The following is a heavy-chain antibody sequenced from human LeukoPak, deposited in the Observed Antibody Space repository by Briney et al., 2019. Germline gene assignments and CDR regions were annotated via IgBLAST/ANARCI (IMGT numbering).Heavy chain of an antibody. CDR1: GGSISSYY. D-gene: IGHD6-19*01. CDR3: ARDPREGSGWYVFDY. CDR2: IYYSGST. V-gene: IGHV4-59*01. Sequence: PSETLSLTCTVSGGSISSYYWSWIRQPPGKGLEWIGYIYYSGSTNYNPSLKSRVTISVDTSKNQFSLKLSSVTAADTAVYYCARDPREGSGWYVFDYWGQGTLATVSS. J-gene: IGHJ4*02.